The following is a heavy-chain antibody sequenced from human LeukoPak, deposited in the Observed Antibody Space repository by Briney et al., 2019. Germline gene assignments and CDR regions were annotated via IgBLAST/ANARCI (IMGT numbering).Heavy chain of an antibody. V-gene: IGHV3-49*04. CDR2: IRSKAYGGTG. CDR1: GFTFGGFF. D-gene: IGHD6-19*01. Sequence: GSLRLTCSSSGFTFGGFFLWFVRPAPGKGLEWGGFIRSKAYGGTGQYAASVNGRFTISRDDSKNIAYLQINSLKTEDTAVYYCTRGQYGYSSRLDPWGQGTLVTVSS. J-gene: IGHJ5*02. CDR3: TRGQYGYSSRLDP.